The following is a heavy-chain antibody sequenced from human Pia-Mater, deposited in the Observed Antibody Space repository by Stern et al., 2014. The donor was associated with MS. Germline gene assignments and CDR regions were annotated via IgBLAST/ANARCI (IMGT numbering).Heavy chain of an antibody. CDR2: ISGSGSSI. D-gene: IGHD6-19*01. CDR3: ARSHSKWLVHDAFDI. J-gene: IGHJ3*02. V-gene: IGHV3-11*01. Sequence: VKLVESGGGLVKPGGSLRLSCAASGFTFSDYYMSWIRQAPGKGLEWVSSISGSGSSIYYAASVKGRFTISRDNAKNSLYLQMNSLRAEDTAVYYCARSHSKWLVHDAFDIWGQGTMVSVSS. CDR1: GFTFSDYY.